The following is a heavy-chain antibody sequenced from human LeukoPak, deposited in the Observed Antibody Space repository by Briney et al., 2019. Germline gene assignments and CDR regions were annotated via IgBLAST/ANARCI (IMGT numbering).Heavy chain of an antibody. J-gene: IGHJ4*02. CDR1: GFTFSSYW. Sequence: AGGSLRLSCAASGFTFSSYWMHWVRQAPGKGLVWVSRINSDGSSTSYADSVKGRFTISRDNAKNTLYLQMNSLRAEDTAVYYCATDHYDSSGYYYDLPDYWGQGTLVTVSS. D-gene: IGHD3-22*01. V-gene: IGHV3-74*01. CDR2: INSDGSST. CDR3: ATDHYDSSGYYYDLPDY.